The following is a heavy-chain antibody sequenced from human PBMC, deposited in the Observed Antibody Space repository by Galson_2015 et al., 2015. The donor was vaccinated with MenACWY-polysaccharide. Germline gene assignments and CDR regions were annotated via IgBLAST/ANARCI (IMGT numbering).Heavy chain of an antibody. J-gene: IGHJ4*02. Sequence: SLRLSCAASGFTFSSYAMHWVRQAPGKGLEYVSAISSDGGTTYYANSVKGRFTISRDNSKNTLFLQMGSLRAEDMAVYYCAKNVLGATLEWGQGTLVTVSS. D-gene: IGHD1-26*01. CDR1: GFTFSSYA. CDR2: ISSDGGTT. V-gene: IGHV3-64*01. CDR3: AKNVLGATLE.